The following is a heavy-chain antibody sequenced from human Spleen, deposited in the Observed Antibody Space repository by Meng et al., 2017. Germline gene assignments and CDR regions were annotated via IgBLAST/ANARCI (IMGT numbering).Heavy chain of an antibody. J-gene: IGHJ6*02. CDR3: AKGPKWLYASLDV. CDR1: EFTFSSYA. CDR2: ISASASGT. Sequence: GESLKISCAASEFTFSSYAMSWVRQAPGKGLEWVSTISASASGTYYADSMKGRFTISRDNSKNTLYLQMNSLRAEDTAVYYCAKGPKWLYASLDVWGQGTMVTVSS. D-gene: IGHD5-12*01. V-gene: IGHV3-23*01.